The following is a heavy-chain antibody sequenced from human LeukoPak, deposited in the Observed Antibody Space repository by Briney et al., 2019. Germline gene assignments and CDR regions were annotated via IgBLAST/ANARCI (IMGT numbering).Heavy chain of an antibody. CDR3: ARENTLVRGTRNPFDY. CDR1: GDSVSSNDAV. D-gene: IGHD3-10*01. Sequence: SQTLSLTCAISGDSVSSNDAVWNWIRQSPSRGLEWLGRTYYRSTWVYDYAASVQSRIIINPDTSKDQFSLQLNSVVPEDTAVYYCARENTLVRGTRNPFDYWGQGTLVTVSS. CDR2: TYYRSTWVY. J-gene: IGHJ4*02. V-gene: IGHV6-1*01.